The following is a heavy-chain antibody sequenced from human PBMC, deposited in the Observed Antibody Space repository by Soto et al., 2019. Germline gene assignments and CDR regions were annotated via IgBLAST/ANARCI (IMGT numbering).Heavy chain of an antibody. CDR2: IYYSGST. D-gene: IGHD3-9*01. CDR1: GGSISSSSYY. V-gene: IGHV4-39*01. CDR3: ARHLVRYFGGLDLETNWFDP. Sequence: SETLSLTCTVSGGSISSSSYYWGWIRQPPGKGLEWIGSIYYSGSTYYNPSLKSRVTISVDTSKNQFSLKLSSVTAADTAVYYCARHLVRYFGGLDLETNWFDPWGQGTLVTVSS. J-gene: IGHJ5*02.